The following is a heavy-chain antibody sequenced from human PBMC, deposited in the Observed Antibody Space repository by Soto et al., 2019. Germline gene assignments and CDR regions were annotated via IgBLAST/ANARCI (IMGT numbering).Heavy chain of an antibody. D-gene: IGHD6-13*01. CDR2: ISYDGSNK. CDR3: ARDTSSSSWGIDY. J-gene: IGHJ4*02. Sequence: QVQLVESGGGVVQPGRSLRLSCAASGFTFSSYAMHWVRQAPGKGLEWVAVISYDGSNKYYADSVKGRFTISRDNSKNTLYLQMNSLRAEDTAVDYCARDTSSSSWGIDYWGQGTLVTVSS. CDR1: GFTFSSYA. V-gene: IGHV3-30-3*01.